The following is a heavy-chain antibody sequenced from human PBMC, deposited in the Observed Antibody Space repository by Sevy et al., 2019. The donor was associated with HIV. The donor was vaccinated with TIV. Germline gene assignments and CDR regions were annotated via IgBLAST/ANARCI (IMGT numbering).Heavy chain of an antibody. CDR3: ARDARGDAALTDY. D-gene: IGHD3-16*01. CDR2: ISYDVIRK. Sequence: GGSLRLSCSVSGFNFSTYAMHWVRQAPGKGLEWVAVISYDVIRKCYGASVRGRFAISRDNSNNTLSLQMNSLRIEYTAVYYCARDARGDAALTDYWGQGTLVTVSS. CDR1: GFNFSTYA. J-gene: IGHJ4*02. V-gene: IGHV3-30*09.